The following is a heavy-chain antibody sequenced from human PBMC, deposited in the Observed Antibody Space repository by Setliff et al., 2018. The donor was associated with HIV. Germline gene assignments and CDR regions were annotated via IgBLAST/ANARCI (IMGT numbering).Heavy chain of an antibody. J-gene: IGHJ5*02. CDR2: INHSGTT. CDR1: GAPFSGYH. V-gene: IGHV4-34*01. CDR3: ARVGTTVTTRETYKWFDP. Sequence: PSETLSLTCAVYGAPFSGYHWSWIRQSPGKGLEWIGEINHSGTTKYNPSLKTRVTISVDTSKNQFSLKINFVTAADTAVYYCARVGTTVTTRETYKWFDPWGQGTLVTVSS. D-gene: IGHD4-17*01.